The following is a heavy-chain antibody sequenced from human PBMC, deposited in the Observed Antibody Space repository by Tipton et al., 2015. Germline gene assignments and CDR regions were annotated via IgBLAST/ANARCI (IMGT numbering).Heavy chain of an antibody. Sequence: QLVQSGAEVKKPGESLKISCKGSGYSFTSYWIGWVRQMPGKGLEWMAIIYPGDSDTRYSPSFQGQVTISADKSISTAYLQWSSLKASDTAMYYCARHVSFYYDTHGSDALDIWAQGTMVTVSS. CDR3: ARHVSFYYDTHGSDALDI. CDR2: IYPGDSDT. J-gene: IGHJ3*02. CDR1: GYSFTSYW. D-gene: IGHD3-22*01. V-gene: IGHV5-51*01.